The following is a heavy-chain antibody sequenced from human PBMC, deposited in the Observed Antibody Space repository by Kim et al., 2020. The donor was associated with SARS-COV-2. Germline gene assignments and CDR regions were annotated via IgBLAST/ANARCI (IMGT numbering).Heavy chain of an antibody. Sequence: HRGLANHNPSLESRLTMSVDISKNQFSLKLISVTAADTAVYYCARGGYLTYWGHGTLVTVSS. D-gene: IGHD3-16*02. J-gene: IGHJ4*01. CDR2: HRGLA. CDR3: ARGGYLTY. V-gene: IGHV4-4*06.